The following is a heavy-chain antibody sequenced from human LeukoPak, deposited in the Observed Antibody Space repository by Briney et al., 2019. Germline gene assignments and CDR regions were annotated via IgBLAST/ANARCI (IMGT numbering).Heavy chain of an antibody. Sequence: GGSLRLSCAASGFTLSDYWMSWVRQTPGKGLEWVANIKQDGSEKNYVGSVKGRFNIFRDNVKNGLYLQMNSLRVDDTGTYYRVRGAYYAAYWGQGTLVTVSS. D-gene: IGHD2/OR15-2a*01. CDR1: GFTLSDYW. CDR3: VRGAYYAAY. V-gene: IGHV3-7*01. J-gene: IGHJ4*02. CDR2: IKQDGSEK.